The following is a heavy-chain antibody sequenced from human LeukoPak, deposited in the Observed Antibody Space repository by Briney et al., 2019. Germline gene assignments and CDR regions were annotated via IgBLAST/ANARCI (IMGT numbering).Heavy chain of an antibody. CDR2: ISAYNGNT. J-gene: IGHJ4*02. Sequence: GASVKVSCKASGYTFTSYGISWVRQAPGQGLEWMGWISAYNGNTNYAQKLQGRVTMTTDTSTSTACMELRSLRSDDTAVYYCARVVHDFWSGFTVDYFDYWGQGTLVTVSS. V-gene: IGHV1-18*01. CDR3: ARVVHDFWSGFTVDYFDY. D-gene: IGHD3-3*01. CDR1: GYTFTSYG.